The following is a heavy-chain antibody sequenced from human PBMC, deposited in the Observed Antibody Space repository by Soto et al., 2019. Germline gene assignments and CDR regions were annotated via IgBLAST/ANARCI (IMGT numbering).Heavy chain of an antibody. CDR1: GFTFSGYG. CDR3: ARSIGGSSYYPPDY. J-gene: IGHJ4*02. Sequence: QVQLVESGGGVVQPGGSLRLSCAASGFTFSGYGMHWVRQSPGEGLEWVAILANDGSYQYYAESVKGRFTISRDNSKNTLYLQMDSLRPEDTALYYCARSIGGSSYYPPDYWGQGTLVTVSS. D-gene: IGHD2-15*01. CDR2: LANDGSYQ. V-gene: IGHV3-30*03.